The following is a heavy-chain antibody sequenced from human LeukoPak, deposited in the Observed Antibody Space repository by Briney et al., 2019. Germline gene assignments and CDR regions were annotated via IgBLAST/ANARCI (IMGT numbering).Heavy chain of an antibody. V-gene: IGHV4-39*01. J-gene: IGHJ4*02. CDR1: GDSISSSSSY. D-gene: IGHD2-8*01. CDR2: IYYSGST. Sequence: PSETLSLTCTVSGDSISSSSSYWGWIRQPPGKGLEWIGSIYYSGSTYYNTSLKSRVTISVDTSKNQFSLKLNSVTAADTAVYYCALRYCTNGVCSPFDYWGQGTLVTVSS. CDR3: ALRYCTNGVCSPFDY.